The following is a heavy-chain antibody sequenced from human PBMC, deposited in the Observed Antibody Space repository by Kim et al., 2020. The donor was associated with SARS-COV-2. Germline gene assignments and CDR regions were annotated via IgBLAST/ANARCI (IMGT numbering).Heavy chain of an antibody. CDR1: GFIFSNYA. CDR2: ISANGGST. D-gene: IGHD3-10*01. J-gene: IGHJ4*02. Sequence: GGSLRLSCEVSGFIFSNYAMSWVRQAPGKGLEWVSGISANGGSTYYADSVKGRFTISRDNSKNTLYLQMDSLRDEDTALYYCAKDMRWFGGVLDYWGQGTHVTVSS. CDR3: AKDMRWFGGVLDY. V-gene: IGHV3-23*01.